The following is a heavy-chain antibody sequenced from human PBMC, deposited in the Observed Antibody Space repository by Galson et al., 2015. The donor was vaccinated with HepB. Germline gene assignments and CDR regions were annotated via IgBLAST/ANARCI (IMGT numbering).Heavy chain of an antibody. Sequence: SLRLSCAVSGFTFSNYGMHWVRQAPGKGLEWMAVISYDGSFRYYSDSVKGRFTISRDNSKNTLYLQMNSLRAEDTAVYLCAKEDVYYSSGSYYNAPYYFDHWGQGTLVTVSS. D-gene: IGHD3-10*01. V-gene: IGHV3-30*18. CDR2: ISYDGSFR. J-gene: IGHJ4*02. CDR3: AKEDVYYSSGSYYNAPYYFDH. CDR1: GFTFSNYG.